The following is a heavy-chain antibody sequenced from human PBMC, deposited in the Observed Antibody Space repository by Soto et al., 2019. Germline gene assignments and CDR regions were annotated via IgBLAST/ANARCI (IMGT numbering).Heavy chain of an antibody. CDR2: IYYSGST. CDR3: ARDTSSGWPDY. D-gene: IGHD6-19*01. Sequence: PSETLSLTCTVSGGSISSYYWSWIRQPPGKGLEWIGYIYYSGSTNYNPSLKSRVTISVDASKNQFSLKLSSVTAADTAVYYCARDTSSGWPDYWGQGTLVTVSS. J-gene: IGHJ4*02. CDR1: GGSISSYY. V-gene: IGHV4-59*01.